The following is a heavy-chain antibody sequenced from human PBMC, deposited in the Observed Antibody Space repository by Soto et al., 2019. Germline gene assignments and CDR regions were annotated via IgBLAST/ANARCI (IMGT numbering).Heavy chain of an antibody. CDR3: ARLEYCSGGSCYRHNWFAP. CDR1: GYSFTSYW. V-gene: IGHV5-51*01. CDR2: IYPGDSDT. Sequence: PGESLKISCKGSGYSFTSYWIGWVRQMPGKGLEWMGIIYPGDSDTRYSPSFQGQVTISADKSISTAYLQWSSLKASDTAMYYCARLEYCSGGSCYRHNWFAPWGQGTLVTVSS. D-gene: IGHD2-15*01. J-gene: IGHJ5*02.